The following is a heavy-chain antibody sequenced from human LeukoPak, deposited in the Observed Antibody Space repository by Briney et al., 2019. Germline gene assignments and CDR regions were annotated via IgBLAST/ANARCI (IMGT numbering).Heavy chain of an antibody. V-gene: IGHV4-4*02. CDR2: IYHSGST. D-gene: IGHD3-10*01. CDR3: ARDRVVRGWYFDL. J-gene: IGHJ2*01. Sequence: SGTLSLTCAVFGGSLSSGHWWTWVRQPPGKGLEWIGEIYHSGSTDYNPSLKSRVTISVDKSKNQFSLKLSFLTAADTAVYYCARDRVVRGWYFDLWGRGTLVTVSS. CDR1: GGSLSSGHW.